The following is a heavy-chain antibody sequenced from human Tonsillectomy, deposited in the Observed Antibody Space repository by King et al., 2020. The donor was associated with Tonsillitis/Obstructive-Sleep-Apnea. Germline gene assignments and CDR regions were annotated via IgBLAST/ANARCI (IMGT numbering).Heavy chain of an antibody. CDR2: ISSSGGDT. CDR3: ARGDDFYTADY. CDR1: GLTISDYY. Sequence: VQLVESGGGLVKPGGSLRFSCAASGLTISDYYMSWIRQAPGKGLEWVSYISSSGGDTKYADSVKGRFTISRDNAKNSLYLQMNSLRVEDTAVYYCARGDDFYTADYWGQGTLVTVSS. J-gene: IGHJ4*02. D-gene: IGHD3-3*01. V-gene: IGHV3-11*05.